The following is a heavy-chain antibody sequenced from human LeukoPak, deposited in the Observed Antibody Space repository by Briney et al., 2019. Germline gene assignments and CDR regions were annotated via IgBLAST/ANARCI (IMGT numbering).Heavy chain of an antibody. J-gene: IGHJ4*02. CDR2: FSGWGGTT. CDR1: GFTFSSYA. Sequence: GGSLRLSCAASGFTFSSYAVNCVRQAPGEGVEWVSSFSGWGGTTYYADSAKGRFTISRDNSKNTLYLQMNSLRAEDTAVYFCAKELYGDYRVDYWGQGTLVTVSS. D-gene: IGHD4-11*01. CDR3: AKELYGDYRVDY. V-gene: IGHV3-23*01.